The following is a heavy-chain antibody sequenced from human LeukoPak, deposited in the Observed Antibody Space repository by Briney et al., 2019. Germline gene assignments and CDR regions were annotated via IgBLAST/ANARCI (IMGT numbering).Heavy chain of an antibody. CDR3: GRASSGHLDY. CDR1: VYTFTGDY. Sequence: ASVKVSCKPSVYTFTGDYMHWGRQAPGQGLEWMGWINPNSGGTSYPQKFQGRVTMTRDTSTSTVYMEVSSLRSEDTAVYYCGRASSGHLDYCGQGTLVTVSS. V-gene: IGHV1-2*02. D-gene: IGHD1-1*01. J-gene: IGHJ4*02. CDR2: INPNSGGT.